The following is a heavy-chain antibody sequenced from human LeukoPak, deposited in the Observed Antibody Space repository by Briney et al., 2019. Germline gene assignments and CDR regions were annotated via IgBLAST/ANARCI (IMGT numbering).Heavy chain of an antibody. Sequence: GGSLRLSCAASGFTFSGYSMHWVRQAPGKGLEWVAVISYDGHNEYYADSVKGRFTISRDNSKNTVLLQMNSLRVEDTAVYYCAKGIGYGGMDVWGQGTTLIVSS. D-gene: IGHD5-12*01. CDR2: ISYDGHNE. V-gene: IGHV3-30*18. J-gene: IGHJ6*02. CDR3: AKGIGYGGMDV. CDR1: GFTFSGYS.